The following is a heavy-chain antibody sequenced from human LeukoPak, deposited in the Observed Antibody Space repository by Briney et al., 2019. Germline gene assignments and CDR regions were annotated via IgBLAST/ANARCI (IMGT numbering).Heavy chain of an antibody. J-gene: IGHJ4*02. CDR1: GFTFSSYA. D-gene: IGHD3-10*01. Sequence: PGGSLRLSCAASGFTFSSYAMSWVRQAPGKGLEWVSAISGSGGSTYYADSVKGRFTISRDSSKNTLYLQMNSLRAEDTAVYYCAKDLGWFGELSPYYFDYWGQGTLVTVSS. V-gene: IGHV3-23*01. CDR2: ISGSGGST. CDR3: AKDLGWFGELSPYYFDY.